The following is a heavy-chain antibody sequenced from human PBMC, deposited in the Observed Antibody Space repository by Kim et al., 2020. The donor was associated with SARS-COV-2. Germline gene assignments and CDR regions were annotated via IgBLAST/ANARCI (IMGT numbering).Heavy chain of an antibody. J-gene: IGHJ1*01. CDR3: ARDVLGYCGGDCYSPRYFQH. CDR1: GGSISSSSYY. D-gene: IGHD2-21*02. Sequence: SETLSLTCTVSGGSISSSSYYWGWIRQPPGKGLEWIGSIYYSGSTYYNPSLKSRVTISVDTSKNQFSLKLSSVTAADTAVYYCARDVLGYCGGDCYSPRYFQHWGQGTLVTVSS. CDR2: IYYSGST. V-gene: IGHV4-39*07.